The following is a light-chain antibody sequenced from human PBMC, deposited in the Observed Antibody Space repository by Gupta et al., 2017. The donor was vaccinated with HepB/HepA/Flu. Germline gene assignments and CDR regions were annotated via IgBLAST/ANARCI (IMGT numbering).Light chain of an antibody. CDR3: QTWGTGIWV. CDR2: VTSDGSH. Sequence: QLVLTQSPSASASLGASVKLTCTLSSGHSTYAIAWHQQQSEKGPRYLMKVTSDGSHSKGDGIPDRFSGSSSGAERYLIISSLQSEDEADYYCQTWGTGIWVFGGGTKLTVL. CDR1: SGHSTYA. V-gene: IGLV4-69*01. J-gene: IGLJ3*02.